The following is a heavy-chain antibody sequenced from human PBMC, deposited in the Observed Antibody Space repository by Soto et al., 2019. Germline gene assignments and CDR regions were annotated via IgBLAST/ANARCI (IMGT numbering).Heavy chain of an antibody. D-gene: IGHD3-16*01. Sequence: QVHLVQSGAEVKKPGASVKVSCKASGYTFTSYGISWVRQAPGQGLEWMGWISGYNGKTKYAQKLQGRVTMTTDTSTRTAYMELRSLRSDDTAVYYCARSSAGRGNAVDVWGQGTTVIVSS. J-gene: IGHJ6*02. CDR1: GYTFTSYG. CDR3: ARSSAGRGNAVDV. V-gene: IGHV1-18*01. CDR2: ISGYNGKT.